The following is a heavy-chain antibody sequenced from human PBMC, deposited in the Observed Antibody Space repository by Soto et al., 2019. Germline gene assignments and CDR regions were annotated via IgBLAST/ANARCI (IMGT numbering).Heavy chain of an antibody. CDR2: IYDGDSA. Sequence: QVQLQESGPGLVKPSETLSLTCTVSGGSISSYYWSWIRQPPGKGLEWIGYIYDGDSANYNPSLNSRVSIXVXTXXKQFCLRLSSLTAAVTAVYYCASAFYETAGYSRDPLVKGSRVTFSS. D-gene: IGHD3-9*01. J-gene: IGHJ5*02. V-gene: IGHV4-59*01. CDR1: GGSISSYY. CDR3: ASAFYETAGYSRDP.